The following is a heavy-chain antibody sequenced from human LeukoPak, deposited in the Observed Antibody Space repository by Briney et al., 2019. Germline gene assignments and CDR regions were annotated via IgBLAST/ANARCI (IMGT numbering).Heavy chain of an antibody. CDR1: GGSISSGDYY. Sequence: PSETLSLTCTVSGGSISSGDYYWSWIRQPPGKGLEWIGYIYYSGSTYYNPSLKSRVTISVDTSKNQFSLKLSSVTAADTAVYYCARSTIFGVVINYFDYWGQGTLVTVSS. CDR2: IYYSGST. CDR3: ARSTIFGVVINYFDY. D-gene: IGHD3-3*01. J-gene: IGHJ4*02. V-gene: IGHV4-30-4*08.